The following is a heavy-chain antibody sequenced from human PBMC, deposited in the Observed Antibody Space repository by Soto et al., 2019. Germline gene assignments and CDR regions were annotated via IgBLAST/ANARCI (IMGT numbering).Heavy chain of an antibody. Sequence: SETLSLTCTVSGGSLSSSSYYWGWIRQPPGKGLEWIGSIYYSGSTYYNPSLKSRVTISVDTSKNQFSLKLSSVTAADTAVYYCARRGGDVVVPAARPNYYYYGMDVWGQGTTVT. CDR3: ARRGGDVVVPAARPNYYYYGMDV. J-gene: IGHJ6*02. D-gene: IGHD2-2*01. V-gene: IGHV4-39*01. CDR2: IYYSGST. CDR1: GGSLSSSSYY.